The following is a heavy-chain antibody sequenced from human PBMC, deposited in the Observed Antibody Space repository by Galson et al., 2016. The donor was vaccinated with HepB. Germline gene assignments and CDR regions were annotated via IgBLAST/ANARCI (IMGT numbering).Heavy chain of an antibody. CDR1: GFTFSDFY. V-gene: IGHV3-11*01. CDR2: IDSSGTTV. CDR3: ARAGDLRRDFWCFDF. Sequence: SLRLSCAASGFTFSDFYTTWIRQAPGKGLEWLSYIDSSGTTVYYADSVRGRFTVSRDNAKNSLYLQMNSLRVEDTAVYYCARAGDLRRDFWCFDFWGRGTLVTVSS. J-gene: IGHJ2*01. D-gene: IGHD3-16*01.